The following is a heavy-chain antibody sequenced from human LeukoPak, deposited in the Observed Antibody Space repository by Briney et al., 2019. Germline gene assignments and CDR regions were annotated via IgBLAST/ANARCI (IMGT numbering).Heavy chain of an antibody. CDR3: AREGGDPRWLDP. D-gene: IGHD6-25*01. Sequence: SETLSLTCTVSGGSISSYCWTWIRQSAGKGLEWIGRINTSGSTNYNPSLRSRVTMSVNTSKNQFSLNLTSVTAADTAVYSCAREGGDPRWLDPWGQGTLVTVSS. CDR2: INTSGST. CDR1: GGSISSYC. V-gene: IGHV4-4*07. J-gene: IGHJ5*02.